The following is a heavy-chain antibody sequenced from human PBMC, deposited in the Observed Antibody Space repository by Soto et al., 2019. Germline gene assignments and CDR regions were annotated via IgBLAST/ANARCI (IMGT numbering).Heavy chain of an antibody. CDR3: ARRARPDFYYMVV. J-gene: IGHJ6*03. D-gene: IGHD6-6*01. CDR1: GFTLSGYA. V-gene: IGHV3-64*01. CDR2: ISSNGVGT. Sequence: EVQLAESGGGLAQPGGSLRLSCAASGFTLSGYAMDWVRQAPGKGLEYVSGISSNGVGTYYANSVQGRFTISRYNSKNTLYLQMGSLRTEDMAVYYCARRARPDFYYMVVWGKGTTVTVSS.